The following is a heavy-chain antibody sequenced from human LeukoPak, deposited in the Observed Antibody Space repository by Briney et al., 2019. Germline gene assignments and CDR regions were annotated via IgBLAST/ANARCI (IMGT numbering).Heavy chain of an antibody. CDR2: ISYDGSNK. J-gene: IGHJ5*02. CDR1: GFTFSSYA. CDR3: AKGLLRHQYYYGSGNENNWFDP. Sequence: PGGSLRLSCAASGFTFSSYAMHWVRQAPGKGLEWVAVISYDGSNKYYADSVKGRFTISRDNSKNTLYLQMNSLRAEDTAVYYCAKGLLRHQYYYGSGNENNWFDPWGQGTLVTVSS. V-gene: IGHV3-30*04. D-gene: IGHD3-10*01.